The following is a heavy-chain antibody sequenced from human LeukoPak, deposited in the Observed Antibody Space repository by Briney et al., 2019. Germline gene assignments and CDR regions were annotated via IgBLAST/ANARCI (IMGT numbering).Heavy chain of an antibody. CDR3: ARQRGSGCLDY. J-gene: IGHJ4*02. V-gene: IGHV3-7*01. D-gene: IGHD6-19*01. Sequence: GGSLRLSCAASRFTLSNYWMSWVRQAPGKGLEWVANIKQDGSETYYVDSVKGRFTISRGNAKNSLSLQMNSLRAEDTAVYYCARQRGSGCLDYWGQGTLVTVSS. CDR1: RFTLSNYW. CDR2: IKQDGSET.